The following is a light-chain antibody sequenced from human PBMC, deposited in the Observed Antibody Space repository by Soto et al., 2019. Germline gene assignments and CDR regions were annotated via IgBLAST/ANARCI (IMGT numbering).Light chain of an antibody. V-gene: IGKV1-39*01. Sequence: DIQMTQSPSTLSASVGDRFTITCRASQSISSWLAWYQQKPGKSPILLIYAASSLQSGFPSSFIGSGSGTDSPPTITSLQPEGLATYYCPQTYSIPHFGGGTQVEIK. CDR2: AAS. CDR1: QSISSW. J-gene: IGKJ4*01. CDR3: PQTYSIPH.